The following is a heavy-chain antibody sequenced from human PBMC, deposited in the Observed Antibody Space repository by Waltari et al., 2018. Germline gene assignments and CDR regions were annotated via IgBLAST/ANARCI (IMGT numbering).Heavy chain of an antibody. J-gene: IGHJ4*02. CDR3: ARDRRGSSRGGDY. Sequence: EVQLVESGGGLVKPGGSLRLSCAASGFTFSSYSINWVRQAPGKGLEWVSSISSSSSYIYYADSVKGRFTISRDNAKNSLYLQMNSLRAEDTAVYYCARDRRGSSRGGDYWGQGTLVTVSS. V-gene: IGHV3-21*01. D-gene: IGHD6-6*01. CDR1: GFTFSSYS. CDR2: ISSSSSYI.